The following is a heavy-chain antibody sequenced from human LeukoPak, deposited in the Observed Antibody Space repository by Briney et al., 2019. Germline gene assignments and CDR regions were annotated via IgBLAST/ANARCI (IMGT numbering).Heavy chain of an antibody. CDR3: AKDEQWLQQFDY. V-gene: IGHV3-33*06. CDR2: IWPDRRNK. CDR1: GFSLNDYG. J-gene: IGHJ4*02. Sequence: PGGSLRLSCAASGFSLNDYGIHWVRQAPGKGLEWVAIIWPDRRNKYYADSVKGRFTISRDNSKNTLYLQMNSLRAEDTAVYYCAKDEQWLQQFDYWGQGTLVTVSS. D-gene: IGHD6-19*01.